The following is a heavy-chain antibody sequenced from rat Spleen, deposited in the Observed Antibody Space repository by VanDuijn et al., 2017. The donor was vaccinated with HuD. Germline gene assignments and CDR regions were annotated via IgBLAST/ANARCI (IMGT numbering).Heavy chain of an antibody. CDR3: ARGGGGGTDYYEFDY. V-gene: IGHV2-45*01. CDR2: MWSGGST. J-gene: IGHJ2*01. Sequence: QVQLKESGPGLVQPSETLSLTCTVSGFSLTSYNVHWVRQPPGKGLEWMGVMWSGGSTVYNSALKSRLSISRDTSKNQVFLKMNSLQREDTTTYDCARGGGGGTDYYEFDYWGQGVMVTVCS. D-gene: IGHD1-12*02. CDR1: GFSLTSYN.